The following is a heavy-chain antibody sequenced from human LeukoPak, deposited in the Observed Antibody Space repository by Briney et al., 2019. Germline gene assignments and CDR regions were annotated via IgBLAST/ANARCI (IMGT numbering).Heavy chain of an antibody. J-gene: IGHJ4*02. CDR1: GYTFTSYD. D-gene: IGHD3-10*01. V-gene: IGHV1-8*01. CDR2: MNPNSGNT. Sequence: GASVKVSCKASGYTFTSYDINWVRQATGQGLEWMGWMNPNSGNTGYAQKFQGRVTMTEDTSTDTAYMELSRLRSDDTAVYYCARSITMVRGVITFPDYWGQGTLVTVSS. CDR3: ARSITMVRGVITFPDY.